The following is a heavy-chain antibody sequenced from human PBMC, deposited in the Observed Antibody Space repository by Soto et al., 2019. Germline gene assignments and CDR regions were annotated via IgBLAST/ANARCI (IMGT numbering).Heavy chain of an antibody. CDR2: VYNNGQT. V-gene: IGHV4-39*07. J-gene: IGHJ4*02. CDR1: GGSMTRSGYY. D-gene: IGHD3-22*01. CDR3: ARGSYYYDSSGYYHY. Sequence: ETLSLTCTVAGGSMTRSGYYWGWIRQPPGNELQYIGSVYNNGQTYYNPSLTSPVTISIDTSKNQFSLSLRSVTAADTAVYYCARGSYYYDSSGYYHYWGQGTLVTVSS.